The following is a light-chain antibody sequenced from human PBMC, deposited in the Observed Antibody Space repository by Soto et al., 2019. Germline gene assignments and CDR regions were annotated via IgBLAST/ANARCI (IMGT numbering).Light chain of an antibody. J-gene: IGLJ2*01. V-gene: IGLV2-8*01. CDR1: SSDVGGYEY. CDR2: EVI. CDR3: SSYARSKNPHVL. Sequence: QSALTQPPSASGSPGQSVTISCTGSSSDVGGYEYVSWYQQHPGKAPKLIIYEVIKRPSGVPDRFSGSKSGNTASLTVSGHQAKDEADYYSSSYARSKNPHVLFGGGPKVPVL.